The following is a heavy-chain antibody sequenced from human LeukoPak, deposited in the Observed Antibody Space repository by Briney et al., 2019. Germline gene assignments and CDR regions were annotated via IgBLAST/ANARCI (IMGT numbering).Heavy chain of an antibody. CDR3: ARGDAGYDFWSGYYAAYYYYYMDV. J-gene: IGHJ6*03. CDR2: MNPNSGNT. D-gene: IGHD3-3*01. CDR1: GYTFTSYD. V-gene: IGHV1-8*01. Sequence: ASAKVSCKASGYTFTSYDINWVRQATGQGLEWMGWMNPNSGNTGYAQKFQGRVTMTRNTSISAAYMELSSLRSEDTAVYYCARGDAGYDFWSGYYAAYYYYYMDVWGKGTTVTVSS.